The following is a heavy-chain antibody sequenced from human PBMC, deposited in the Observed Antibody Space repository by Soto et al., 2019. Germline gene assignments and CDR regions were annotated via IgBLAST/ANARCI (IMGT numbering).Heavy chain of an antibody. Sequence: QVQLVQSGAEVKKPGASVKVSCKASGYTFTSYGISWVRQAPGQGLEWMGWISAYNGNTNYAQKLQGRVTMTTDTSTSTAYMELRSLRSDDTAVYYCASGPPGYDILTGYYRYNWFDPWGQGTLVTVSS. CDR2: ISAYNGNT. J-gene: IGHJ5*02. CDR3: ASGPPGYDILTGYYRYNWFDP. D-gene: IGHD3-9*01. V-gene: IGHV1-18*01. CDR1: GYTFTSYG.